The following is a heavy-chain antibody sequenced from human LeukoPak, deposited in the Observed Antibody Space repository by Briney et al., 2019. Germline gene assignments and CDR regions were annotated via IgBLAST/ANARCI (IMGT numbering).Heavy chain of an antibody. CDR1: GYTLTELS. V-gene: IGHV1-24*01. CDR2: FDPEDGET. CDR3: ATGAYGSGSYYLALSDYYYGMDV. D-gene: IGHD3-10*01. J-gene: IGHJ6*02. Sequence: ASVKVSCKVSGYTLTELSMHWVRQAPGKGLEWMGGFDPEDGETIYAQKFQGRVTMTEDTSTDTAYMELSSLRSEDTAVYYWATGAYGSGSYYLALSDYYYGMDVWGQGTTVTVSS.